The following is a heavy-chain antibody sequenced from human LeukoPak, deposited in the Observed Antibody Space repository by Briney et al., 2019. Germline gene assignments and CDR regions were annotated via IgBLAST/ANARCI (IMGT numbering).Heavy chain of an antibody. CDR2: IYSGGST. CDR3: ARDWGRAAAGTGYGMDV. V-gene: IGHV3-66*01. D-gene: IGHD6-13*01. J-gene: IGHJ6*02. CDR1: GLPSSGNN. Sequence: GGSLGFPCAALGLPSSGNNWSWIRQPPGKGLEWAQVIYSGGSTYYADSVKGRFTISRDNSKNTLYLQMNSLRAEDTAVYYCARDWGRAAAGTGYGMDVWGQGTTVTVSS.